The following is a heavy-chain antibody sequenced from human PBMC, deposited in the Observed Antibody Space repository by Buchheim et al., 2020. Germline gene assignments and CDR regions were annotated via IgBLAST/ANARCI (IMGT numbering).Heavy chain of an antibody. V-gene: IGHV1-46*03. D-gene: IGHD6-13*01. J-gene: IGHJ4*02. CDR2: INPTDDYT. CDR1: GYTFTSYY. Sequence: HVQLMQSGAEVKKPGASVKVSCKASGYTFTSYYIHWVRQAPGQGLEWMALINPTDDYTEYAQRLQGRVTVTSDRSTNTVYMELSSLISEDTGMYYCGRDAVAAAGAEDFDFWGQGT. CDR3: GRDAVAAAGAEDFDF.